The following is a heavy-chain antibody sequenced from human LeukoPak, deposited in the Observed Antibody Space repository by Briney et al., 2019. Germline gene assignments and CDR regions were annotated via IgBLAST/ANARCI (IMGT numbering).Heavy chain of an antibody. CDR2: ISSSGGST. CDR3: AKKYSTGLDP. D-gene: IGHD2/OR15-2a*01. Sequence: PGGSLRLSCATSGFTFNNYAMSWVRQAPGKGLEWVSAISSSGGSTFYADSVKGRFSISRDNSNNTLYLQMNSLRAEDTAVYYCAKKYSTGLDPWGQGTLVTVSS. V-gene: IGHV3-23*01. J-gene: IGHJ5*02. CDR1: GFTFNNYA.